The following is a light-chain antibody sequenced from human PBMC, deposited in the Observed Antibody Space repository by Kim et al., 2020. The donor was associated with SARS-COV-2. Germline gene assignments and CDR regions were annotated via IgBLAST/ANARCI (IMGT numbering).Light chain of an antibody. J-gene: IGKJ1*01. Sequence: SVSPGERAPLAGRASPSVSSNLAWYQQKPGQAPRLLIYGASTRATGIPARFSGSGSGTEFTLTISSLQSEDFAVYYCQQYNNWPPVTFGQGTKVDIK. V-gene: IGKV3-15*01. CDR2: GAS. CDR1: PSVSSN. CDR3: QQYNNWPPVT.